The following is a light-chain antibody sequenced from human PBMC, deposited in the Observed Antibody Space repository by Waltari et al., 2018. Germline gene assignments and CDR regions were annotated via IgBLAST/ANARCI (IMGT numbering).Light chain of an antibody. J-gene: IGLJ2*01. CDR2: EVT. V-gene: IGLV2-14*01. Sequence: QSALTQPASVSGSPGQSTTISCTGTSSDIGAYTPVSWSQQHPARAPKLMIYEVTNRPSGVSNRFSGSKSGNTASLTISGLQAEDEAHYYCTSFTTSTTLEIGGGTQLTVL. CDR1: SSDIGAYTP. CDR3: TSFTTSTTLE.